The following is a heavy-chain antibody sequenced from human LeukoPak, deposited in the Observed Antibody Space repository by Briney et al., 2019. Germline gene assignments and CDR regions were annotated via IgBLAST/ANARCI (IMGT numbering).Heavy chain of an antibody. J-gene: IGHJ6*03. D-gene: IGHD3-10*01. Sequence: SETLSLTCAVYGGSFSGYYWSWIRQPPGKGLEWIGEINHSGSTNYNPSLKGRVTISVDTSKNQFSLKLSSVTAADTAVYYCARRRRVTMVRATNMDVWGKGTTVTIPS. CDR3: ARRRRVTMVRATNMDV. CDR2: INHSGST. CDR1: GGSFSGYY. V-gene: IGHV4-34*01.